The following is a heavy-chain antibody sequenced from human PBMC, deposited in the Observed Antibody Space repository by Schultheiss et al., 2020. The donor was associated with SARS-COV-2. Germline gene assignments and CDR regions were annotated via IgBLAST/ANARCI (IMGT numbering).Heavy chain of an antibody. CDR2: IYYSGST. D-gene: IGHD6-13*01. J-gene: IGHJ4*02. CDR1: GGSISSGGYY. V-gene: IGHV4-31*02. CDR3: ARYTLIAASGTAHDHFDY. Sequence: SQTLSLTCTVSGGSISSGGYYWGWIRQPPGKGLEWIGYIYYSGSTYYNPSLKSRVTISVDTSKNQFSLKLCSVTAADTAVYYCARYTLIAASGTAHDHFDYWGQGTLVTVSS.